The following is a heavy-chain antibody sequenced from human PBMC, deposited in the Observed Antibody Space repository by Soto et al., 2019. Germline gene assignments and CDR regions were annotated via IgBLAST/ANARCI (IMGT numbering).Heavy chain of an antibody. Sequence: QVQLVESGGGVVQPGRSLRLSCAASGFTFSSYAMHWVRQAPGKGLEWVAVISYDGSNKYYADSVKGRFTISRDNSKNTLYLQMNRLRAEDTAVYYCARESYYDSSGYQRYYYYGMDVWGQGTTVTVSS. D-gene: IGHD3-22*01. CDR2: ISYDGSNK. V-gene: IGHV3-30-3*01. J-gene: IGHJ6*02. CDR3: ARESYYDSSGYQRYYYYGMDV. CDR1: GFTFSSYA.